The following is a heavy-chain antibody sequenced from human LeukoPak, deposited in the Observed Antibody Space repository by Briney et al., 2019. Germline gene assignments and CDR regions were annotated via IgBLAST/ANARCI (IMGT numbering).Heavy chain of an antibody. CDR3: ARDSPGYCSSTSCYLYYYYGMDV. D-gene: IGHD2-2*01. CDR2: ISAYNGNT. Sequence: ASVKVSCKASGYTFTSYGISWVRQAPGQGLEWMGWISAYNGNTNYAQKLTGRVTMTTDTSTSTAYMELRSLRSDDTAVYYCARDSPGYCSSTSCYLYYYYGMDVWGQGTTVTVSS. CDR1: GYTFTSYG. V-gene: IGHV1-18*01. J-gene: IGHJ6*02.